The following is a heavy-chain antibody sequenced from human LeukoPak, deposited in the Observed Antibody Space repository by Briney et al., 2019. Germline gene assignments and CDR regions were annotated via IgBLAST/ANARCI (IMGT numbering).Heavy chain of an antibody. CDR2: ISYDGSNK. V-gene: IGHV3-30-3*01. CDR3: AKDSFVRDIYRFFDWSFDG. J-gene: IGHJ4*02. D-gene: IGHD3-9*01. CDR1: GFTFSSYA. Sequence: GRSLRLSCAASGFTFSSYAMHWVRQAPGKGLEWVAVISYDGSNKYYADSVKGRFTISRDNSKNTLYLQMNSLRAEDTAVYYCAKDSFVRDIYRFFDWSFDGWGQGTLVTVSS.